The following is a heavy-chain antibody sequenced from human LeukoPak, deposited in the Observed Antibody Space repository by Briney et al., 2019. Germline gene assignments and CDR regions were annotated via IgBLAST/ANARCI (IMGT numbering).Heavy chain of an antibody. CDR3: AKSVVVITFRFDD. J-gene: IGHJ4*02. V-gene: IGHV3-11*01. CDR1: GFTFSDYY. CDR2: ISSGGTTI. Sequence: GGSLRLSCAASGFTFSDYYMSWIRQAPGKGLEWVSYISSGGTTIYYADSVKGRFTISRDDAKNSLYLQMNSLRAEDTAVYYCAKSVVVITFRFDDWGQGALVTVSS. D-gene: IGHD2-15*01.